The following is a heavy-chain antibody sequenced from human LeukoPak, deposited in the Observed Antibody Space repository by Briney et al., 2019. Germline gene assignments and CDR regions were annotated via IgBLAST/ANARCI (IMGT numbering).Heavy chain of an antibody. V-gene: IGHV3-23*01. J-gene: IGHJ4*02. CDR2: ICSNDNNT. D-gene: IGHD2-15*01. CDR3: AKGTSSSCYSAPNY. Sequence: GGSLRLSCAASGFTFSSYAMNWVRQAPGKGLEWVSAICSNDNNTYYANSVKGRFTISRDNCKNTLSLQLNSLRAEETAVYYCAKGTSSSCYSAPNYWGQGTLVTVSS. CDR1: GFTFSSYA.